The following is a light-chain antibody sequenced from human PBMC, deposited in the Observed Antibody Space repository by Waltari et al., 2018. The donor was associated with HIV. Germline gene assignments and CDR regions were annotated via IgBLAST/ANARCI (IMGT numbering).Light chain of an antibody. Sequence: QSALTQPASVSGSPGQSITISCTGSNSDVGFYNLVSWYQQFPGKAPPLIIYAVHSRPSVVSYRFSGSKSGNTASLTISDLQAEDEAEYFCNSYRSSDTVVFGGGTKLTVL. CDR2: AVH. CDR3: NSYRSSDTVV. CDR1: NSDVGFYNL. V-gene: IGLV2-14*01. J-gene: IGLJ2*01.